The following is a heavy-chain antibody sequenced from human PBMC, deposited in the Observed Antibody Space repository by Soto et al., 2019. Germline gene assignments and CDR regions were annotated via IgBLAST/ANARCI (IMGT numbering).Heavy chain of an antibody. V-gene: IGHV4-39*01. J-gene: IGHJ6*02. Sequence: SETLSLTCTVSGGSISSSSYYWGWIRQPPGKGLEWIGSIYYSGSTYYNPSLKSRVTISVDTSKNQFSLKLSSVTAADTAVYYCARQRGIQIWLVDYYGMDVWGQGTTVT. CDR1: GGSISSSSYY. CDR2: IYYSGST. D-gene: IGHD5-18*01. CDR3: ARQRGIQIWLVDYYGMDV.